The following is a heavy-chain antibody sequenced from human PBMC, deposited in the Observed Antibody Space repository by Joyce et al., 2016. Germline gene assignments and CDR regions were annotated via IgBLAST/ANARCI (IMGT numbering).Heavy chain of an antibody. J-gene: IGHJ4*02. V-gene: IGHV3-7*04. Sequence: EVQLVESGGALVQPGGSLTLSCAASGFAFGSYWMTWVRQTPDKGLEFVANMNEEGSTRNLAASVRGRFTISRDNAQESLFLQMNNQRADDSAVYYCARDPGYSAFDYWGQGALVTVSS. CDR2: MNEEGSTR. CDR1: GFAFGSYW. D-gene: IGHD5-18*01. CDR3: ARDPGYSAFDY.